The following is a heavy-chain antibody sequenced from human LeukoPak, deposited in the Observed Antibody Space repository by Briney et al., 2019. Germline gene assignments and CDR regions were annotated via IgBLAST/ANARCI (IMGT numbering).Heavy chain of an antibody. D-gene: IGHD2-21*02. CDR1: GFTFDDYA. CDR2: ISWNSGSI. J-gene: IGHJ5*02. CDR3: AKDLTANWFDP. Sequence: PGGSLRLSCAASGFTFDDYAMHWVRQAPGKGLEWVSGISWNSGSIGYADSVKGRFTISRDNAKNSLYLQMNSLRAEDTAVYYCAKDLTANWFDPWGQGTLVTVSS. V-gene: IGHV3-9*01.